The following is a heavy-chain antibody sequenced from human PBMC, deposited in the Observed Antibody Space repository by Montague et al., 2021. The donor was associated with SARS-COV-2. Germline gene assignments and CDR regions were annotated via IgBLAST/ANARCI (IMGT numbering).Heavy chain of an antibody. J-gene: IGHJ4*02. CDR1: DGSFSDYS. CDR3: ARGRQHINMVVVVVTGGEYYFDF. CDR2: INHRGST. V-gene: IGHV4-34*01. D-gene: IGHD3-22*01. Sequence: SETLSLTCAVYDGSFSDYSWTWIRQPPGKGLGWIGEINHRGSTNYNPSLKSRVTISVDTSKNQFSPKMTSVTAADTAVYYCARGRQHINMVVVVVTGGEYYFDFWGQGTLVAVSS.